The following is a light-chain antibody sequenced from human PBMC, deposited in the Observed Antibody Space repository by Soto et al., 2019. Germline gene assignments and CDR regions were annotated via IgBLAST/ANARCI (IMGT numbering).Light chain of an antibody. CDR1: QSVSSN. J-gene: IGKJ4*01. CDR3: QQYHTWPVT. V-gene: IGKV3-15*01. Sequence: EIVMTQSPATLSVSPGERATLSCRASQSVSSNLAWYQHKPGQALRLLISAVYTGATGVPARFSGSGSGTEFTLTINSLQSEDCATYYCQQYHTWPVTFGGGTKVDIK. CDR2: AVY.